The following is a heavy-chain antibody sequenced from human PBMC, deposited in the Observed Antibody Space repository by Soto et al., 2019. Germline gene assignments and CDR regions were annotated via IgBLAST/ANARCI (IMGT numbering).Heavy chain of an antibody. Sequence: SGPSLVNPTDTLTLTCTVSGFSLSNARMAVSWIHQPPGKALEWLAHIFSNDEKSYSTSLKSRLTNSKDTAHSQVVLTKTNKEHVDTATYYCARSRGGYCSSTSCYRRYYYYYYMDVWGKGTTVPGSS. CDR2: IFSNDEK. CDR1: GFSLSNARMA. V-gene: IGHV2-26*01. D-gene: IGHD2-2*02. CDR3: ARSRGGYCSSTSCYRRYYYYYYMDV. J-gene: IGHJ6*03.